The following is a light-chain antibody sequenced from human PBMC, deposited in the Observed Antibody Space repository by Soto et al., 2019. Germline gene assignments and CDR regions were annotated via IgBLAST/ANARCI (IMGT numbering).Light chain of an antibody. Sequence: DIQMTQSPSSLSASVGDRVTITCRASRSVSNYLNWYQQKPGKAPKLLIYAASSLQSGVPSRFSGSGSGTEDFTLTIRSLQPEDFAAYYCQQSHSIPLTFGQGTKV. J-gene: IGKJ1*01. V-gene: IGKV1-39*01. CDR1: RSVSNY. CDR3: QQSHSIPLT. CDR2: AAS.